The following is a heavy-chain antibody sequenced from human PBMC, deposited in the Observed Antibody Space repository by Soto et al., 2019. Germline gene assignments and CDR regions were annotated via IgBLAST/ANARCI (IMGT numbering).Heavy chain of an antibody. CDR2: ISATGGST. D-gene: IGHD1-26*01. J-gene: IGHJ2*01. CDR1: GFSFSTYA. Sequence: EVQLLESGGGLVQPGGSLRLSCAASGFSFSTYAMAWVRQAPGKGLDWVSLISATGGSTYYADSVKGRFTISRDNSKNILHLQLHSLRAEDTALYYCTRDSTTADVGPRPIGYFDLWGRGTLVTVSA. V-gene: IGHV3-23*01. CDR3: TRDSTTADVGPRPIGYFDL.